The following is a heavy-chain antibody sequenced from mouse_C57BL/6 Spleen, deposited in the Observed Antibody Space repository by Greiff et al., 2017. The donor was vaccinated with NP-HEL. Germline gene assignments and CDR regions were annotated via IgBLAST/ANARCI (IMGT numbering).Heavy chain of an antibody. V-gene: IGHV5-9-1*02. Sequence: EVQRVESGEGLVKPGGSLKLSCAASGFTFSSYAMSWVRQTPEKRLEWVAYISSGGDYIYYADTVKGRFIISRDNARNTLYLQMSSLKSEDTAMYYCTRDRVRPPYAMDYWGQGTSVTVSS. D-gene: IGHD2-14*01. CDR3: TRDRVRPPYAMDY. J-gene: IGHJ4*01. CDR1: GFTFSSYA. CDR2: ISSGGDYI.